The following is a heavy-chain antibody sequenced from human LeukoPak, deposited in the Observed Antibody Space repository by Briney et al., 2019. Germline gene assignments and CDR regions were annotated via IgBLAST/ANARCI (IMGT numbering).Heavy chain of an antibody. J-gene: IGHJ6*02. CDR1: GGSFSGYY. V-gene: IGHV4-59*08. CDR3: ARQGLQGSYYYYGFDV. D-gene: IGHD3-16*01. Sequence: SETLSLTCAVYGGSFSGYYWSWIRQSPGKGLEWIGYIYFSGSTNYNPSLKSRVTISVDTSKNQFSLKVSTVTAADTAVYYCARQGLQGSYYYYGFDVWGQGTTVTVSS. CDR2: IYFSGST.